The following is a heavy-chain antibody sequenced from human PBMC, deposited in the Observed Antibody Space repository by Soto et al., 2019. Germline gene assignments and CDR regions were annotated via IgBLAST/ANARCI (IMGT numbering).Heavy chain of an antibody. V-gene: IGHV1-18*01. CDR1: GYTFTSYG. CDR2: ISAYNGNT. Sequence: WASVKVSCKASGYTFTSYGISWVREAPGQGLEWMGWISAYNGNTNYAQKLQGRVTMTTDTSTSTAYMELRSLRSDDTAVYYCARIRYCSSTSCYTGFDYWGQGTLVTVYS. D-gene: IGHD2-2*02. CDR3: ARIRYCSSTSCYTGFDY. J-gene: IGHJ4*02.